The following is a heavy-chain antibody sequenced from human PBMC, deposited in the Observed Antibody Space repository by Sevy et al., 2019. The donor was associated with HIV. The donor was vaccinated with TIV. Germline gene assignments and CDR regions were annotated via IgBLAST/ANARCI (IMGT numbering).Heavy chain of an antibody. V-gene: IGHV3-66*02. J-gene: IGHJ4*02. CDR1: GFTVNDKY. Sequence: GGSLRLSCAISGFTVNDKYIIWVRQAPGKGLEWVSVIFSSGSSYYADSAKGRFTISRDNSKNTVDLQLNSVRAEDTAVDYGVSLCLWYRCGWSYFDYWGQGTLVTVSS. CDR2: IFSSGSS. CDR3: VSLCLWYRCGWSYFDY. D-gene: IGHD6-19*01.